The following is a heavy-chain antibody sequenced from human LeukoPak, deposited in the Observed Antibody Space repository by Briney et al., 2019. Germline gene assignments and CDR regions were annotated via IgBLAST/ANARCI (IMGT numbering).Heavy chain of an antibody. D-gene: IGHD5-12*01. CDR1: GFTFSSYG. V-gene: IGHV3-23*01. Sequence: GGSLRLSCAASGFTFSSYGMSWVRQTPGKGLEWVSAISGSGGSTYYADSVKGRFTISRDNSKNTLYLQMHSLRAEDTAVYYCAKSVDIVATMALDYWGQGTLVTVSS. CDR2: ISGSGGST. CDR3: AKSVDIVATMALDY. J-gene: IGHJ4*02.